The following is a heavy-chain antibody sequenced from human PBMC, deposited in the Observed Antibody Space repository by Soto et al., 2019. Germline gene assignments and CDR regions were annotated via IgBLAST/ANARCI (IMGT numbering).Heavy chain of an antibody. V-gene: IGHV3-21*01. CDR3: ASGTLRYFGWSSMDV. CDR2: ISSSSSSI. CDR1: GFTFSSYS. J-gene: IGHJ6*02. D-gene: IGHD3-9*01. Sequence: GGSLRLSCAASGFTFSSYSMNWVRQAPGKGLEWVSSISSSSSSIYYADSVKGRFTISRDNDKNSLYLQMNSLRAEDTAVYYCASGTLRYFGWSSMDVWGQGTTVTVSS.